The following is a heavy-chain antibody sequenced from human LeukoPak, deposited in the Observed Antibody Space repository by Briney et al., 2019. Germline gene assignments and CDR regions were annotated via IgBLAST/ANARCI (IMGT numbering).Heavy chain of an antibody. D-gene: IGHD6-13*01. CDR1: GLTFSDYY. Sequence: GGSLRLSCAASGLTFSDYYMSWIRQAPGKGLEWVSYISSSGNTIYYADSVKGRFTISRDNAKNSLCLQMNRLRAEDTAVYYCAREGIWQQLDGYYFDYWGQGTLVTVSS. J-gene: IGHJ4*02. CDR2: ISSSGNTI. CDR3: AREGIWQQLDGYYFDY. V-gene: IGHV3-11*04.